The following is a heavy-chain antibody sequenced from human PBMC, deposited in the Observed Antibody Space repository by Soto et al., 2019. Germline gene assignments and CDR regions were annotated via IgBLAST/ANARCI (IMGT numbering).Heavy chain of an antibody. CDR2: ISAYNGNT. Sequence: QVQLVQSGAEVKKPGASVKVSCKASGYSFTSYGISWVRQAPGQGLEWMGWISAYNGNTNYAQKLQGRVTMTTDTSTSTAYMELRSLRSDDTAVYYCARSAYCGGDCYPIDYWGQGTLVTVSS. J-gene: IGHJ4*02. CDR3: ARSAYCGGDCYPIDY. CDR1: GYSFTSYG. V-gene: IGHV1-18*01. D-gene: IGHD2-21*02.